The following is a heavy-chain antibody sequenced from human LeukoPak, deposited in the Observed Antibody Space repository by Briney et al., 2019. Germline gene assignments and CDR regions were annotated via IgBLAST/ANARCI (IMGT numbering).Heavy chain of an antibody. CDR1: GFTFDEYC. D-gene: IGHD5-18*01. V-gene: IGHV3-20*04. Sequence: GGSLRLSCAASGFTFDEYCMSWVRQAPGKGLEWVSGINWNGGSTGYADSVKGRFTISRDNAKNSLYLQMNSLRAEDTALSYCARDISGYSYGDWGQGTLVTVSS. CDR2: INWNGGST. CDR3: ARDISGYSYGD. J-gene: IGHJ4*02.